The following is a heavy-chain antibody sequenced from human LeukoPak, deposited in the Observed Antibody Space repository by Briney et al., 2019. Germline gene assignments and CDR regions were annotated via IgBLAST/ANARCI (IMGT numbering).Heavy chain of an antibody. J-gene: IGHJ5*02. D-gene: IGHD2-2*02. CDR1: GYSFTSYW. CDR3: ARQRCSSTSCYTRWFDP. CDR2: IYPGDSDT. Sequence: NLGESLKISCKGSGYSFTSYWIGWVRQMPGKGLGWMGIIYPGDSDTRYSPSFQGQVTISADKSISTAYLQWSSLKASDTAMYYCARQRCSSTSCYTRWFDPWGQGTLVTVSS. V-gene: IGHV5-51*01.